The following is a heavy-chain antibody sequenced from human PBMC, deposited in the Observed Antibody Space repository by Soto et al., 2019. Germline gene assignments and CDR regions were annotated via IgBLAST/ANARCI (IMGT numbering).Heavy chain of an antibody. CDR1: GFTFISYA. V-gene: IGHV3-30-3*01. Sequence: VQLEESGGGVVQPGRSLRLSCAASGFTFISYAMHWVRQAPGKGLEWVAVISNDGNNKYYADSVKGRFTISRDNSKNTLYLQMNSLRGDDTAVYYCARDRFHYYDSRDKLQTYFDHWGQGTLVTVSS. CDR3: ARDRFHYYDSRDKLQTYFDH. CDR2: ISNDGNNK. J-gene: IGHJ4*02. D-gene: IGHD3-22*01.